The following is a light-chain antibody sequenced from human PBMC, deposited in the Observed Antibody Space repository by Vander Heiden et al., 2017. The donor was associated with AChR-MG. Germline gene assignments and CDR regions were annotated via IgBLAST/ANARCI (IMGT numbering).Light chain of an antibody. J-gene: IGLJ1*01. CDR3: SSYTSTTLLV. CDR1: SSDINDYNY. V-gene: IGLV2-14*03. CDR2: DVT. Sequence: QYALTQPASVSGSPGQSITISCTGTSSDINDYNYVSWYQHSPGKAPKLIISDVTKRPSGVSNRFSGSKSGNTASLTISGLQAEDEADYYCSSYTSTTLLVFGTGTKVTVL.